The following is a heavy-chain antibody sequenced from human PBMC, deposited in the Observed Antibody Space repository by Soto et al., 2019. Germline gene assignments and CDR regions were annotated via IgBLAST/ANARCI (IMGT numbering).Heavy chain of an antibody. V-gene: IGHV1-69*01. CDR1: GGTFSSYA. CDR2: ISPIFGTA. J-gene: IGHJ3*02. D-gene: IGHD5-12*01. CDR3: ATRRASLPVDAFDI. Sequence: QVQLVQSGAEVKKPGSSVKVSCKASGGTFSSYAISWVRQAPGQGLEWMGGISPIFGTANSAQKFQGRVTITAGESTRTAYMEMSSLRSEDTDVYYCATRRASLPVDAFDIWGQGTMVTVSA.